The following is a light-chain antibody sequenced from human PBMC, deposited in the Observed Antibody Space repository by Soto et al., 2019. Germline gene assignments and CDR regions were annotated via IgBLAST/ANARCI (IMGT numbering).Light chain of an antibody. CDR2: GND. Sequence: QLVLTQPPSVSGAPGQRVTISCTGSTANIGAGFDIQWFQQLPGTAPKLLIYGNDIRPSGVPDRFSGSKSGTSGSLAITGLQADDEADYYCQTYDNRLSAWVFGGGTKVTVL. CDR1: TANIGAGFD. V-gene: IGLV1-40*01. J-gene: IGLJ3*02. CDR3: QTYDNRLSAWV.